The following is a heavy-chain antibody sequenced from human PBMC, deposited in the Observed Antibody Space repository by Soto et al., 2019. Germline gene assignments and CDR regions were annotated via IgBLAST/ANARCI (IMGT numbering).Heavy chain of an antibody. D-gene: IGHD6-13*01. Sequence: ASVKVSCKASGYTLTGYCMHWVRQAPGQGLEWMGWINPNSGGTNYAQKFQGRVTMTRDTSISTAYMELSRLRSDDTAVYYCARDTEQAAAGTHDPWGQGTLDTVSS. V-gene: IGHV1-2*02. CDR2: INPNSGGT. CDR3: ARDTEQAAAGTHDP. J-gene: IGHJ5*02. CDR1: GYTLTGYC.